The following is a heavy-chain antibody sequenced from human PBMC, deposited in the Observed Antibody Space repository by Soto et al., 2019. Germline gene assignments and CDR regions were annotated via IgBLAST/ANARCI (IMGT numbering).Heavy chain of an antibody. CDR2: INPSGGSS. CDR1: GYTFTSYY. D-gene: IGHD6-19*01. Sequence: QVQLVQSGAEVKKPGASVKVSCKASGYTFTSYYMHWVRQAPGQGLEWMGIINPSGGSSSYAQKFQGRVTMTRDTSTSTVYMELSSLRSEDTAVYYCASANSSGWYQFDYWGQGTLVTVSS. V-gene: IGHV1-46*01. J-gene: IGHJ4*02. CDR3: ASANSSGWYQFDY.